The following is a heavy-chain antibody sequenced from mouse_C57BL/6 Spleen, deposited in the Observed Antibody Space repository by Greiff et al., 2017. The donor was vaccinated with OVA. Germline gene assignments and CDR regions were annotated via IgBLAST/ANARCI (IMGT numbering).Heavy chain of an antibody. D-gene: IGHD4-1*01. Sequence: EVQLQQSGPELVKPGASVKISCKASGYTFTDYYMNWVKQSHGKSLEWIGDINPNNGGTSYNQKFKGKATLTVDKSSSTAYMELRSLTSEDSAVYYCPRGRGLGFDYWGQGTTLTVSS. CDR3: PRGRGLGFDY. J-gene: IGHJ2*01. V-gene: IGHV1-26*01. CDR2: INPNNGGT. CDR1: GYTFTDYY.